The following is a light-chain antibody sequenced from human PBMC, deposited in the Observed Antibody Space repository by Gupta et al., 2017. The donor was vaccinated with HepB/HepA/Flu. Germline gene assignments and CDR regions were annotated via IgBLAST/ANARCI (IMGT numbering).Light chain of an antibody. CDR2: AAS. CDR1: QGINKR. V-gene: IGKV1D-12*01. J-gene: IGKJ5*01. Sequence: DIQMTQPPSSVSASVGDRVTITCRASQGINKRLAWYQQKPGEAPKLLIYAASSLESGVPSRFSGSGSGTDFTLTISSLQPEDFATYYCQQASSLPITFGQGTPLEIK. CDR3: QQASSLPIT.